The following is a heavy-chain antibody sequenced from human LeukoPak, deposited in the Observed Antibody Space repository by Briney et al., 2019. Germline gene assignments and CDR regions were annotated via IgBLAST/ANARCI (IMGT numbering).Heavy chain of an antibody. Sequence: SETLSLTCAVYGGSFSGYYWTWIRQPPGKGLEWIGEVGQSGNTNYNPSLKSRVTISLDTSKNQFSLRLSSVTAADTAVYYCARDVVVVPDATERRDVWGRGTTVTVSS. CDR2: VGQSGNT. J-gene: IGHJ6*02. D-gene: IGHD2-2*01. V-gene: IGHV4-34*01. CDR1: GGSFSGYY. CDR3: ARDVVVVPDATERRDV.